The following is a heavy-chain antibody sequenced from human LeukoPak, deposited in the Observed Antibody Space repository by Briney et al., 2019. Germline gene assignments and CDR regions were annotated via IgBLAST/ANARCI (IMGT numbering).Heavy chain of an antibody. J-gene: IGHJ4*02. CDR3: AKGRGTTVTSAANY. CDR1: GFTFSSYA. V-gene: IGHV3-23*01. D-gene: IGHD4-17*01. Sequence: GGSLRLSCAASGFTFSSYAMSWVRQAQGKGLEWVSSISGTNDNTYYADSVKDRFTISRDNSKNTLSLQMNSLRAEDTAVYYCAKGRGTTVTSAANYWGQGTLVTVSS. CDR2: ISGTNDNT.